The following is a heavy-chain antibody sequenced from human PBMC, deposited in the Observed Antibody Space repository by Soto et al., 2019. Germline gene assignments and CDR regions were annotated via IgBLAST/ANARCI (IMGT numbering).Heavy chain of an antibody. J-gene: IGHJ3*02. V-gene: IGHV1-69*05. CDR1: GGTFSNYA. CDR3: ARVFSDYGDPDAFDI. Sequence: ASVKVSCKASGGTFSNYASSWVRQAPGQGLEWMGGIVPIFGTANYAQKFQGRVTMTTDASTSTAYMELRSLRSDDTAVYFCARVFSDYGDPDAFDIWGQGTMVTVSS. D-gene: IGHD4-17*01. CDR2: IVPIFGTA.